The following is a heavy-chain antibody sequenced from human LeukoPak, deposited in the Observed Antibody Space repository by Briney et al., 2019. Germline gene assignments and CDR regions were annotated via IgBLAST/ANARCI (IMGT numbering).Heavy chain of an antibody. CDR3: ARRGYCSSTSCNKRGSSAPRKYNWFDP. D-gene: IGHD2-2*02. CDR1: GGSFSGYY. Sequence: SETLSLTCAVYGGSFSGYYWSWIRQPPGKGLEWIGEINHSGSTNYNPSLKSRVTISVDTSKNQFSLKLSSVTAADTAVYYCARRGYCSSTSCNKRGSSAPRKYNWFDPWGQGTLVTVSS. J-gene: IGHJ5*02. V-gene: IGHV4-34*01. CDR2: INHSGST.